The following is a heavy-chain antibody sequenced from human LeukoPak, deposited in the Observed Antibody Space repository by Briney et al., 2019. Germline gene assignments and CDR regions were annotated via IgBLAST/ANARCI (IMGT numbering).Heavy chain of an antibody. J-gene: IGHJ6*03. D-gene: IGHD1-1*01. Sequence: GSSVKVSCKASGGTFSSYAISWVRQAPGQGLEWMGRIIPIFGTANYAQKFQGRVTITTDESTSTAYMELSSLRSEDTAVYYCARGLTGTTNYGYYYMDVWGKGTTVTVSS. CDR3: ARGLTGTTNYGYYYMDV. V-gene: IGHV1-69*05. CDR2: IIPIFGTA. CDR1: GGTFSSYA.